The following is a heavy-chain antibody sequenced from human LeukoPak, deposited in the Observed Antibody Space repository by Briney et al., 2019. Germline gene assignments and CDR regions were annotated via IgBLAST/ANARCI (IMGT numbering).Heavy chain of an antibody. Sequence: PGGSLRLSCAASGFTFSSYAMNWVRQAPGKGLEWVSYISSSGSTIYYADSVKGRFTISRDNAKNSLYLQMNSLRAEDTAVYYCARDRHPAIYGSAHYGMDVWGQGTTVTVSS. CDR3: ARDRHPAIYGSAHYGMDV. CDR2: ISSSGSTI. J-gene: IGHJ6*02. V-gene: IGHV3-48*03. D-gene: IGHD3-10*01. CDR1: GFTFSSYA.